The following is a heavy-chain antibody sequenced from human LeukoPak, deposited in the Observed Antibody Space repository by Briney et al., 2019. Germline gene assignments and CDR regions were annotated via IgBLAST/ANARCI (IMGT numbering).Heavy chain of an antibody. CDR1: GGSFSGYY. CDR2: INHSGST. V-gene: IGHV4-34*01. D-gene: IGHD2-2*01. J-gene: IGHJ6*03. CDR3: ARLRYCSSTSCYAYYYYYYMDV. Sequence: SETLSLTCAVYGGSFSGYYWSWIRQPPGKGLEWIGEINHSGSTNYNPSLESRVTISVDTSKNQFSLKLSSVTAADTAVYYCARLRYCSSTSCYAYYYYYYMDVWGKGTTVTVSS.